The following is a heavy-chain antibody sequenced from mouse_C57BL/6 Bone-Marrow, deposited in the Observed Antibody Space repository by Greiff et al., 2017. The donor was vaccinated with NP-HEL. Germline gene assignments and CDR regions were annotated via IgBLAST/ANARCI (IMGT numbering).Heavy chain of an antibody. CDR1: GYTFTDYY. CDR2: IIPNNGGT. V-gene: IGHV1-26*01. Sequence: EVQLQQSGPELVKPGASVKISCKASGYTFTDYYMNWVKLSPGQSLEWIGDIIPNNGGTSYNQKFKGKATLTVDKSSGTAYMELRSLTSEDSAVYYCARAPYYDDDGAMDYWGQGTSVTVSS. J-gene: IGHJ4*01. D-gene: IGHD2-4*01. CDR3: ARAPYYDDDGAMDY.